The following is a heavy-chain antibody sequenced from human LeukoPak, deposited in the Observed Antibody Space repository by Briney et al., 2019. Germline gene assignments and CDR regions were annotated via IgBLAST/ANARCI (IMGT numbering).Heavy chain of an antibody. CDR2: IYCSGST. CDR3: ARTYYYDSSGYYYFDY. Sequence: SETLSLTCTVSGGSVSSGSYYWSWIRQPPGKGLEWIGYIYCSGSTNYNPSLKSRVTISVDTSKNQFSLKLSSVTAADTAVYYCARTYYYDSSGYYYFDYWGQGTLVTVSS. J-gene: IGHJ4*02. CDR1: GGSVSSGSYY. D-gene: IGHD3-22*01. V-gene: IGHV4-61*01.